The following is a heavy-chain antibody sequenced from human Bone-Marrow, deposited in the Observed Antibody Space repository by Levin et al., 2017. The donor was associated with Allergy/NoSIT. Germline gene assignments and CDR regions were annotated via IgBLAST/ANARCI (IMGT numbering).Heavy chain of an antibody. D-gene: IGHD5-18*01. Sequence: PGVSLRLSCAASEFTVSNNHMNWVRQAPGKGLEWVSLIYSGGSTYYADSVKGRFTISRDNSKNTLFLQMNSLRAEDTAVYYCAGHTAGDYWGQGALVTVSS. CDR3: AGHTAGDY. J-gene: IGHJ4*02. V-gene: IGHV3-66*04. CDR2: IYSGGST. CDR1: EFTVSNNH.